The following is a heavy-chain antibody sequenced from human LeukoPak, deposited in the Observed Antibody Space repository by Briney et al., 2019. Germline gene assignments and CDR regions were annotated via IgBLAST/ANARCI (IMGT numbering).Heavy chain of an antibody. CDR3: ARGTDQTRAARPGIDY. Sequence: SETLSLTCAVYGGSFSGYYWSWIRQPPGKGLEWIGEINHSGSTNYNPSLKSRVTISVDTSKNQFSLRLSSVTAADTAVYYCARGTDQTRAARPGIDYWGQGTLVTVSS. CDR1: GGSFSGYY. V-gene: IGHV4-34*01. J-gene: IGHJ4*02. D-gene: IGHD6-6*01. CDR2: INHSGST.